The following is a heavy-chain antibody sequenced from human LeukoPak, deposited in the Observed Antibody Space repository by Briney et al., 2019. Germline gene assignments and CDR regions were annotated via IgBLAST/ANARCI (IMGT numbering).Heavy chain of an antibody. D-gene: IGHD3-9*01. Sequence: GASVKVSCKAAGYTFTSYYMHWVRQAPGQGREWMGVINPSGGSTSYAQKFQGRVTMTRDMSTSTVYMELSSLRSEDTAVYYCAREGVWILTGYSTTNWFDPWGQGTLVTVSS. CDR3: AREGVWILTGYSTTNWFDP. CDR2: INPSGGST. V-gene: IGHV1-46*01. CDR1: GYTFTSYY. J-gene: IGHJ5*02.